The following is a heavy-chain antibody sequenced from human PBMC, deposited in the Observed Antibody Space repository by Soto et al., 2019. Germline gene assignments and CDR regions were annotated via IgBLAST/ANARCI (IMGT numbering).Heavy chain of an antibody. CDR2: ISYDGINK. CDR1: GFAFNDYA. CDR3: AKSFTAWRWKGNYFDY. Sequence: QVQLVESGGGVVQPGRSLRLSCAASGFAFNDYAMHWVRQAPGKGLEWVAVISYDGINKYYADSVKGRLIISRDNSKNTVYLQMSSLRVDDTAVYYCAKSFTAWRWKGNYFDYWGQGTLVTVSS. V-gene: IGHV3-30*18. J-gene: IGHJ4*02. D-gene: IGHD3-3*01.